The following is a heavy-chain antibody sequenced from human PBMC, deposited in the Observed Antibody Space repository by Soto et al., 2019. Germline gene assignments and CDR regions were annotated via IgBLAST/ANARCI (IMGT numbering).Heavy chain of an antibody. V-gene: IGHV3-21*01. Sequence: KPGGSLRLSCAASGFTFSSYSMNWVRQAPGKGLEWVSSISSSSSYIYYADSVKGRFTISRDSAKNSLYLQMNSLRAEDTAVYYCARVEYSSSSLPGDYWGQGTLVTVSS. D-gene: IGHD6-6*01. CDR3: ARVEYSSSSLPGDY. J-gene: IGHJ4*02. CDR1: GFTFSSYS. CDR2: ISSSSSYI.